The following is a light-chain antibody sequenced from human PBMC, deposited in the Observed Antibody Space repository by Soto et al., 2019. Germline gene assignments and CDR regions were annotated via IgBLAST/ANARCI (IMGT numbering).Light chain of an antibody. CDR3: QEYFQWPPWM. CDR1: QFVSSR. J-gene: IGKJ1*01. V-gene: IGKV3-15*01. CDR2: DTS. Sequence: DIVVTQSPATLSASPGERVTLSCRASQFVSSRLAWYQQRPGQVPRLLIYDTSTRALGISARFSGSGSGTAFTLTLSGLQSEAFAVYYCQEYFQWPPWMFGPGTTLDIK.